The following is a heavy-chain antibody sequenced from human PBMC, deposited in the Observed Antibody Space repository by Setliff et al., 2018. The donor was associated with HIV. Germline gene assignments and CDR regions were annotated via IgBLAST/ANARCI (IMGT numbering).Heavy chain of an antibody. CDR3: ARASDMLTAYYDHFDY. Sequence: SETLSLTCAVYGGSFSGYYWSWIRQPPGKGLEWIGEINHSGSTNYNPSLKSRVTISVDTSKNQFSLKVSSVTAADTAVYYCARASDMLTAYYDHFDYWGQGTLVTVSS. J-gene: IGHJ4*02. CDR2: INHSGST. CDR1: GGSFSGYY. D-gene: IGHD3-9*01. V-gene: IGHV4-34*01.